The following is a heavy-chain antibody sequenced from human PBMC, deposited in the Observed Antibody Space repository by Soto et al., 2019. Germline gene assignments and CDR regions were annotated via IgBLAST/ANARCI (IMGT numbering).Heavy chain of an antibody. V-gene: IGHV1-46*01. J-gene: IGHJ4*02. CDR3: AVPGDGDFDY. CDR1: GYTFTNYF. CDR2: INPGYDST. Sequence: ASVKVSCKASGYTFTNYFIHLVRQAPGEGLEWMGIINPGYDSTTYAQKFQGRVTVTKDTSTSTVYMELSSLRSDDTAVYYCAVPGDGDFDYWSQGTLVTVSS.